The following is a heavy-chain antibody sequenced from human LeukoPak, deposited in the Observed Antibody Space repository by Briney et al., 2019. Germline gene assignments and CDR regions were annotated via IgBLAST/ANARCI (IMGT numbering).Heavy chain of an antibody. CDR2: INSDGSST. CDR3: ARDDSSGYYSNWFDP. CDR1: GFTFSSYW. D-gene: IGHD3-22*01. Sequence: GGSLRLSCAASGFTFSSYWMHWVRQAPGKGLVWVSRINSDGSSTSFADSVEGRFTISRDNAKNTLYLQMNSLRAEDTAVYYCARDDSSGYYSNWFDPWGQGTLVTVSS. J-gene: IGHJ5*02. V-gene: IGHV3-74*01.